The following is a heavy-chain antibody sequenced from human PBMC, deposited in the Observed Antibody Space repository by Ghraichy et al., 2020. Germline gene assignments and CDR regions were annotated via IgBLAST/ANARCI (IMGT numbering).Heavy chain of an antibody. CDR2: INQDGSEK. D-gene: IGHD3-22*01. CDR3: ARGGYYFDY. Sequence: AGSLRLSCTASEFTFKIYWMSWVRQAPGKGLEWVANINQDGSEKNYVDSVKGRFSISRDNAKHSLDLQMNSLRAEDSAVYYCARGGYYFDYWGQGTLVTVSS. V-gene: IGHV3-7*03. J-gene: IGHJ4*02. CDR1: EFTFKIYW.